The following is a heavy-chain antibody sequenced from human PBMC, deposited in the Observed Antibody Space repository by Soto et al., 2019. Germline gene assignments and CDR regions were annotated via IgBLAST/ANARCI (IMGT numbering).Heavy chain of an antibody. D-gene: IGHD6-13*01. CDR2: IRNKGYGEST. Sequence: GGTLRLSCTASAFIFGDYGMSWVRQAPGKGLDYIGLIRNKGYGESTEYAASVKGRFTISRDDSKNIVYLQMNSLKAEDTGVYCCTRFLAARFDFWGQGTLVTVSS. V-gene: IGHV3-49*04. J-gene: IGHJ4*02. CDR3: TRFLAARFDF. CDR1: AFIFGDYG.